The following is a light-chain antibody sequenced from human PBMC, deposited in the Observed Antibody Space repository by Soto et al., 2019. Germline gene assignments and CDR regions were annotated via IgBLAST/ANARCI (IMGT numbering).Light chain of an antibody. CDR3: QQRSNWRVT. CDR2: DAS. J-gene: IGKJ4*01. Sequence: EIVLTQSPATLSLSPGERATLSCRASQSVNIYLAWYQQKPGQAPRLLIYDASNRATGIPARFSGSGSGTDFTLTNSSLEPEDIAVYYCQQRSNWRVTFGGGTKVDNK. V-gene: IGKV3-11*01. CDR1: QSVNIY.